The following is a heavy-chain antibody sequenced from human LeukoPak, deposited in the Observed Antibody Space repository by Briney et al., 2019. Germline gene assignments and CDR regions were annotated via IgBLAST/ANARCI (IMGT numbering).Heavy chain of an antibody. D-gene: IGHD3-22*01. CDR3: ARDESDSSGYYYLSHAFDI. CDR1: GFTFSSYS. V-gene: IGHV3-21*01. J-gene: IGHJ3*02. Sequence: PGGSLRLSCAASGFTFSSYSMNWVRQAPGKGLEWVSSISSNSSDIYYADSVKGRCTISRDNVKNSLYLQMNNLRAEDTAVYYCARDESDSSGYYYLSHAFDIWGQGTMVTVSS. CDR2: ISSNSSDI.